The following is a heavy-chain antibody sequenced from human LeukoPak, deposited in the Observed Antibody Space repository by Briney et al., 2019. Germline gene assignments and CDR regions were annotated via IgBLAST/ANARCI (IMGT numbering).Heavy chain of an antibody. CDR2: IIPIFGTA. CDR3: ARGGNAAAAYYFDY. J-gene: IGHJ4*02. D-gene: IGHD2-2*01. CDR1: GGTFSSYA. V-gene: IGHV1-69*06. Sequence: SVKVSCKASGGTFSSYAISWVRQAPGQGLEWMGGIIPIFGTANYAQKFQGRVTITADKSTSTAYMELSSLRSEDTAVYYCARGGNAAAAYYFDYWGQGTLVTVSS.